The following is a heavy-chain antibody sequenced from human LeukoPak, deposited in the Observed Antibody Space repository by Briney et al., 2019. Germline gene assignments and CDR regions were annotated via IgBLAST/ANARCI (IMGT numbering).Heavy chain of an antibody. CDR2: MYYSGSI. CDR3: ARGEGYSGNWYPYFDY. CDR1: GGSMSSYY. Sequence: SETLSLTCTVSGGSMSSYYWSWIRQPPGKGLEWIGYMYYSGSINYNPSLKSRVTISVDTSKSQFSLRLSSVTAADTAVYYCARGEGYSGNWYPYFDYWGQGALVTVSS. D-gene: IGHD1-26*01. J-gene: IGHJ4*02. V-gene: IGHV4-59*08.